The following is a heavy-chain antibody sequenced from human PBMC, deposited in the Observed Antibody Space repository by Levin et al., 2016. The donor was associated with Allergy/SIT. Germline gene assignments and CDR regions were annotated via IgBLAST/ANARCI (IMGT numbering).Heavy chain of an antibody. D-gene: IGHD2-21*02. CDR3: ALFPHCGGDCYSRQRVFDY. Sequence: VRQAPGKGLEWVSAISGSGGSTYYADSVKGRFTISRDNSKNTLYLQMNSLRAEDTAVYYCALFPHCGGDCYSRQRVFDYWGQGTLVTVSS. J-gene: IGHJ4*02. CDR2: ISGSGGST. V-gene: IGHV3-23*01.